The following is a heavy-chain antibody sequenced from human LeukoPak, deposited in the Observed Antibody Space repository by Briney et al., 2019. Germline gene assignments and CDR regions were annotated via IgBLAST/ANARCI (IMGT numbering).Heavy chain of an antibody. CDR2: IYPGDSDT. V-gene: IGHV5-51*01. CDR3: ARYVDIVATIVDDAFDI. D-gene: IGHD5-12*01. CDR1: GYSFTSYW. J-gene: IGHJ3*02. Sequence: GESLKISCKGSGYSFTSYWIGWVRQMPGKGLEWMGIIYPGDSDTRYSPSFQGQVTISADKSISTAYLQWSSLKASDTAMYYCARYVDIVATIVDDAFDIWGQGTMVTVSS.